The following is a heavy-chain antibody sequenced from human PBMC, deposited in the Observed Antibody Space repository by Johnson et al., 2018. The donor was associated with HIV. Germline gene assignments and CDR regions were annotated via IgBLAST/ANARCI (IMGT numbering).Heavy chain of an antibody. J-gene: IGHJ3*02. CDR2: ISYEGSNK. CDR1: GFTFSNYA. D-gene: IGHD2-15*01. Sequence: QVQLVESGGGVVQPGRSLRLSCAASGFTFSNYAIHWVRQAPGKGLEWVAVISYEGSNKYYAASVKGRFSISRDNSKNTLYLQMNSLKPEDTAVYYCARIAVVVQHDAFDIWGQGTMVTVSS. CDR3: ARIAVVVQHDAFDI. V-gene: IGHV3-30*04.